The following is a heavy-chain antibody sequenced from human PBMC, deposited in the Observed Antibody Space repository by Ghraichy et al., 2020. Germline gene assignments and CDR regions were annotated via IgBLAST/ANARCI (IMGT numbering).Heavy chain of an antibody. Sequence: TLSLTCTVSGGSISSGGYYLSWIRQHPGKGLEWIGYIYYSGSTYYNPALKSRVTISVDTSKNQFSLKLSSVTAADTAVYYCARDSRRFFSMDVWGQGTTVTVSS. V-gene: IGHV4-31*02. CDR3: ARDSRRFFSMDV. CDR1: GGSISSGGYY. J-gene: IGHJ6*02. CDR2: IYYSGST.